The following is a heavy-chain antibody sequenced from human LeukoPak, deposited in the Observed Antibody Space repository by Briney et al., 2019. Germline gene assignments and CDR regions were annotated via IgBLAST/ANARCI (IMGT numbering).Heavy chain of an antibody. CDR2: IYYSGNT. Sequence: PSQTLSLTCTVSGGSISSGGYSWSWIRQHPGKGLEWIGYIYYSGNTYHNPSLKSRVTISVDTSKNQFSLKLSSVTAADTAVYYCARSLWATVIYYWGQGTLVTVSS. CDR3: ARSLWATVIYY. V-gene: IGHV4-31*03. CDR1: GGSISSGGYS. D-gene: IGHD5-12*01. J-gene: IGHJ4*02.